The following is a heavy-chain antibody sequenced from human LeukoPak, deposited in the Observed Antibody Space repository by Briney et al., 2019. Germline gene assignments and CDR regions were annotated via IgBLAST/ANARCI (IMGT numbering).Heavy chain of an antibody. CDR1: GYTFTSYY. J-gene: IGHJ3*02. CDR2: INPSGGST. D-gene: IGHD3-3*01. Sequence: ASVKASCKASGYTFTSYYMHWVRQAPGQGLEWMGIINPSGGSTSYAQKFQGRVTMTRDTSTSTVYMELSSLRSEDTAVYYCARDSGFLKAAFDIWGQGTMVTVSS. V-gene: IGHV1-46*01. CDR3: ARDSGFLKAAFDI.